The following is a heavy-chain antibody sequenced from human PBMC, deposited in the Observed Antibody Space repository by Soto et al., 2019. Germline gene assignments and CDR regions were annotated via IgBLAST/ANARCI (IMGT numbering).Heavy chain of an antibody. CDR2: ISYDGSNK. Sequence: QVQLVESGGGVVQPGRSLRLSCEASGCTFSSYAMHWVRQAPGKGLEWVAVISYDGSNKYYADSVKGRFTISRDNSKNTLYLQMNSLRAEDTAVYYCARDRAYSGSYADIWGQGTMVTVSS. D-gene: IGHD1-26*01. V-gene: IGHV3-30-3*01. J-gene: IGHJ3*02. CDR3: ARDRAYSGSYADI. CDR1: GCTFSSYA.